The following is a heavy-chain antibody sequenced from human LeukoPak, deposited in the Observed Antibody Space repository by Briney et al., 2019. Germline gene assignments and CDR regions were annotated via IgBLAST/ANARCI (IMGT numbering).Heavy chain of an antibody. Sequence: SETLSLTCTVSGGSISSYCWSWIRQPPGKGLEWIGYIYTSGSTNYNPSLKSRVTISVDTSKNQFSLKLSSVTAADTAVYYCARLLDSGLGWYYYYMDVWGKGTTVTVSS. CDR2: IYTSGST. CDR3: ARLLDSGLGWYYYYMDV. D-gene: IGHD2-21*01. V-gene: IGHV4-4*09. CDR1: GGSISSYC. J-gene: IGHJ6*03.